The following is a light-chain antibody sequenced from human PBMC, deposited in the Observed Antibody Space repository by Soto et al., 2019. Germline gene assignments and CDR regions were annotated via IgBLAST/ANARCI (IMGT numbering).Light chain of an antibody. CDR1: QNIDKNY. Sequence: EIVLTQSPGTLSLSPGESATLSCRASQNIDKNYLAWFQHKPGQAPSLLIYDASSRATGIPARFSVSGSGTDFTLTISSLEPEDFAVYYCQQHSNWPLTFGGGTKVDIK. CDR3: QQHSNWPLT. J-gene: IGKJ4*01. V-gene: IGKV3D-20*02. CDR2: DAS.